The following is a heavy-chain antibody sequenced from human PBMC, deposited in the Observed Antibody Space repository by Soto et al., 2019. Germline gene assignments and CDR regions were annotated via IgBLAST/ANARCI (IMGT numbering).Heavy chain of an antibody. Sequence: EVQLLESGGGLVQPGGSLRLSCAASGFTFSGNPMAWVRQAPGKGLEWVSSISGSGGITDYAESVQGRFTISRDNSKNALYLQMRRRRYVYTSVYHCPQVAGFCSDACFAYLHCWGQGTLVTVSS. CDR1: GFTFSGNP. V-gene: IGHV3-23*01. D-gene: IGHD2-21*02. CDR3: PQVAGFCSDACFAYLHC. J-gene: IGHJ4*02. CDR2: ISGSGGIT.